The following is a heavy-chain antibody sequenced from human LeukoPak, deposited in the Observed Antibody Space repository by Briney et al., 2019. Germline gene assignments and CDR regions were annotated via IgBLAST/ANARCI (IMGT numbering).Heavy chain of an antibody. CDR3: ARVQYYGSGSYYE. J-gene: IGHJ4*02. CDR2: IYSGGST. Sequence: PGGSLRLSCAASGFTVSSNYMSRVRQAPGKGLEWVSVIYSGGSTYYADSVKGRFTISRDNSKNTLHLQMNSLRAEDTAVYYCARVQYYGSGSYYEWGQGTLVTVSS. D-gene: IGHD3-10*01. V-gene: IGHV3-53*01. CDR1: GFTVSSNY.